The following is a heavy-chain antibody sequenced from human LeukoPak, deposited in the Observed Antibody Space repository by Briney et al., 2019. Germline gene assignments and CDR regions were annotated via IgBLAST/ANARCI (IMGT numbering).Heavy chain of an antibody. Sequence: GGSLRLSCAASGFTFSSFWMSWVRQAPGKGLEWLANIKQDGSQKYYVDSVKGRFTISRDNAENSLYLQMNSLRADDTAVYYCATYYYSSGSGPDYWGQGTLVSVSS. V-gene: IGHV3-7*01. J-gene: IGHJ4*02. CDR1: GFTFSSFW. CDR2: IKQDGSQK. D-gene: IGHD3-10*01. CDR3: ATYYYSSGSGPDY.